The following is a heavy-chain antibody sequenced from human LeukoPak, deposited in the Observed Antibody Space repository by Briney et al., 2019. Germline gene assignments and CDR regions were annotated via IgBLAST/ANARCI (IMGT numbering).Heavy chain of an antibody. J-gene: IGHJ4*02. Sequence: GGSLRLSCAASGFTFSSYGTHWVRQAPGKGLEWVAVISYDGSNKYYADSVKGRFTISRDNPKNTLYLQMSGLRADDTAVYYCAKDGTPGDYWGQGTRVTVSS. CDR1: GFTFSSYG. V-gene: IGHV3-30*18. CDR3: AKDGTPGDY. D-gene: IGHD2-15*01. CDR2: ISYDGSNK.